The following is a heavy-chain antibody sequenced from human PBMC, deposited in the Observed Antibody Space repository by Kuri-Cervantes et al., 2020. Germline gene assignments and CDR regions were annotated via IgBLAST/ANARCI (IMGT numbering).Heavy chain of an antibody. CDR3: VRGRYMYEY. CDR2: ISTSGKTI. CDR1: GFTFSDYY. V-gene: IGHV3-11*04. Sequence: GGALKITCEASGFTFSDYYMTWIRQAPGKGLEWVSHISTSGKTISYANSVKGRFTISRDNAKNSLYLQMNSLRGEDTAVYYCVRGRYMYEYWGQGTLVTVSS. J-gene: IGHJ4*02. D-gene: IGHD1-14*01.